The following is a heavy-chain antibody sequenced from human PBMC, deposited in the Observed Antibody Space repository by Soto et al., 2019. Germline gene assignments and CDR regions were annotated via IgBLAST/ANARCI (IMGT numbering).Heavy chain of an antibody. D-gene: IGHD6-19*01. V-gene: IGHV4-61*01. CDR1: GGSVSSGSYY. Sequence: KPSETLSLTCTVSGGSVSSGSYYWSWIRQPPGKGLEWIGYIYYSGSTNYNPSLKSRVTISVDTSKNQFSLKLSSVTAADTAVYYCARTGYSSGWYYFDYWGQGTLVTVSS. CDR3: ARTGYSSGWYYFDY. J-gene: IGHJ4*02. CDR2: IYYSGST.